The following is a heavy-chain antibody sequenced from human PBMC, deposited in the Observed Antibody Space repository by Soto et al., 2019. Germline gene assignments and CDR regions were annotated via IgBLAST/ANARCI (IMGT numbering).Heavy chain of an antibody. D-gene: IGHD6-13*01. V-gene: IGHV3-15*07. J-gene: IGHJ6*02. CDR3: TTDVPLRQQLVRDYYYYGMDV. Sequence: PGGSLRLSCAASGFTFSNAWMNWVRQAPGKGLEWVGRIKSKTDGGTTDYAAPVKGRFTISRDDSKNTLYLQMNSLKTEDTAVYYCTTDVPLRQQLVRDYYYYGMDVWGQGTTVTVSS. CDR1: GFTFSNAW. CDR2: IKSKTDGGTT.